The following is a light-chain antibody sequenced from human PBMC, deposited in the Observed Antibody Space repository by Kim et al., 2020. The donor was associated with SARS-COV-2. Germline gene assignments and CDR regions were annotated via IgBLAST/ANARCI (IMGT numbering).Light chain of an antibody. V-gene: IGKV3-20*01. CDR2: GAS. Sequence: EIVLTQFPGALSLSPGDRATLSCRTSQSVSGRYLAWYHQKPGQAPRLLIYGASRRATGVPDRFSGSGSGTDFTLTISRLELDDFAVYYCQQYASSPDTFGQGTKLEI. CDR3: QQYASSPDT. J-gene: IGKJ2*01. CDR1: QSVSGRY.